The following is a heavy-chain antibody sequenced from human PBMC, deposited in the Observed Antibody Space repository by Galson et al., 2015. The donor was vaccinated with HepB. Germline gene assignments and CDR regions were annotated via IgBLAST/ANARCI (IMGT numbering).Heavy chain of an antibody. J-gene: IGHJ4*02. CDR3: ARDCSSTSCLDY. V-gene: IGHV4-59*01. D-gene: IGHD2-2*01. CDR1: GGSISSYY. Sequence: SETLSLTCTVSGGSISSYYWSWIRQPPGKGLEWIGYIYYSGSTNYNPSLKSRVTISVDTSKNQFSLKLSSVTAADTAVYYCARDCSSTSCLDYWGQGTLVTVSS. CDR2: IYYSGST.